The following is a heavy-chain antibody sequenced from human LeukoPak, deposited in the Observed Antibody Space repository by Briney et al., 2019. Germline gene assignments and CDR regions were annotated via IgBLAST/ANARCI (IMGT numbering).Heavy chain of an antibody. CDR1: GFTFSSYS. CDR2: ISSSSSTI. Sequence: GGSLRLSCAASGFTFSSYSMNWVRQAPGKGLEWVSYISSSSSTIYYADSVKGRFTISRDNAKNSLYLQMNSLRAEDTAVYYCARDFDYWGQGTLVTVSS. V-gene: IGHV3-48*01. CDR3: ARDFDY. J-gene: IGHJ4*02.